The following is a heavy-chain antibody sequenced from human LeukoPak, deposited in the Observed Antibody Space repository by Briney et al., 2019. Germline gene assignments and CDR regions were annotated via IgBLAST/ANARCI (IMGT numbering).Heavy chain of an antibody. CDR1: GFTFSSYS. CDR2: ISSSSSTI. Sequence: GGSLRLSCAASGFTFSSYSMNWVRQAPGKGLEWVSYISSSSSTIYYADSVKGRFTISRDNAKNSLYLQMNSLRAEDTAVYYCARDFDYWGQGTLVTVSS. V-gene: IGHV3-48*01. CDR3: ARDFDY. J-gene: IGHJ4*02.